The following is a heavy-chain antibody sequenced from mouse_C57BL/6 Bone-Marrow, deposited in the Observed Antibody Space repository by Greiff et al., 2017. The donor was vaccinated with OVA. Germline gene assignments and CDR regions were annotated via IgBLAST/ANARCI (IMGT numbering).Heavy chain of an antibody. CDR3: TTGDFDV. CDR2: IDPENGDT. CDR1: GFTITGDY. Sequence: EVQLMESGAELVRPGASVKLSCTASGFTITGDYMYWVKQRPEQGLEWIGWIDPENGDTEYASKFQGKATITADTSSNTAYLQLSSLTSEDTAVYYCTTGDFDVWGTGTTVTVSS. V-gene: IGHV14-4*01. J-gene: IGHJ1*03.